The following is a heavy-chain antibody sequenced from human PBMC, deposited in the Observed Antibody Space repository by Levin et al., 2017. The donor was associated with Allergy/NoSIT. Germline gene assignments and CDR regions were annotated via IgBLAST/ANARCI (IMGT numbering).Heavy chain of an antibody. CDR1: GYTFTSYY. Sequence: GESLKISCKASGYTFTSYYMHWMRQAPGQGLEWMGIINPSVGSTSYAQKFQGRVTMTRDTSTSTVYMELSSLRSEDTAVYYCAREEDWEPRKWYFDLWGRGTLVTVSS. J-gene: IGHJ2*01. CDR2: INPSVGST. CDR3: AREEDWEPRKWYFDL. D-gene: IGHD1-26*01. V-gene: IGHV1-46*01.